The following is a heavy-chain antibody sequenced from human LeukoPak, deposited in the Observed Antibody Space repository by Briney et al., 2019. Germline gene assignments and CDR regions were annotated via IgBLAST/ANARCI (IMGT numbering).Heavy chain of an antibody. V-gene: IGHV4-34*01. D-gene: IGHD3-16*02. CDR2: INHSGST. J-gene: IGHJ3*02. Sequence: PSETLSLTCALYGGSFSGYYWSWIRQPPGKGLEWIGEINHSGSTNYNPSLKSRVTISVDTSKNQFSLKLSSVTAADTAVYYCASTPFNYDYIWGSYRYRRAFDIWGQGTMVTVSS. CDR1: GGSFSGYY. CDR3: ASTPFNYDYIWGSYRYRRAFDI.